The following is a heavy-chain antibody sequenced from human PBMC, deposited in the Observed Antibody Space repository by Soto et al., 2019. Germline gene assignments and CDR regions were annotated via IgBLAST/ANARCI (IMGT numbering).Heavy chain of an antibody. J-gene: IGHJ4*02. CDR1: GGTFSSYA. CDR2: IIPIFGTA. CDR3: ARGGQNGYYDSRAMVDY. D-gene: IGHD3-22*01. V-gene: IGHV1-69*13. Sequence: GASVKVSCKASGGTFSSYAISWVRQAPGQGLEWMGGIIPIFGTANYAQKFQGRVTITADESTSTAYMELRSLRSDDTAVYYCARGGQNGYYDSRAMVDYWGQGTLVTVSS.